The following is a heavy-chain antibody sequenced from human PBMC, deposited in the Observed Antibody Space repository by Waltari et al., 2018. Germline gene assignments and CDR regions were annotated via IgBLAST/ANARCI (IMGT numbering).Heavy chain of an antibody. J-gene: IGHJ4*02. CDR3: ARDERTYYDFWSGFDY. CDR1: GGSISSYY. CDR2: IYYSGST. D-gene: IGHD3-3*01. V-gene: IGHV4-59*01. Sequence: QVQLQESGPGLVKPSETLSLTCTVSGGSISSYYWSWIRQPPGKGLEWIGYIYYSGSTNYTPSLKSRVTISVDTSKNQFALKRSSVTAADTAVYYCARDERTYYDFWSGFDYWGQGTLVTVSS.